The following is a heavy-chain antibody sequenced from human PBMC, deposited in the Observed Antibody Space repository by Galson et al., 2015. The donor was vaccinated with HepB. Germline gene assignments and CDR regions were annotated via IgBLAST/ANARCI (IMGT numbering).Heavy chain of an antibody. CDR3: ARHPEYYYDSSGYYYYYYYMDV. V-gene: IGHV1-18*01. CDR1: GYTFTSYG. CDR2: ISAYNGNT. J-gene: IGHJ6*03. Sequence: SVKVSCKASGYTFTSYGISWVRQAPGQGLEWMGWISAYNGNTNYAQKLQGRVTMTTDTSTSTAYMELRSLRSDDTAVYYCARHPEYYYDSSGYYYYYYYMDVWGKGTTVTVSS. D-gene: IGHD3-22*01.